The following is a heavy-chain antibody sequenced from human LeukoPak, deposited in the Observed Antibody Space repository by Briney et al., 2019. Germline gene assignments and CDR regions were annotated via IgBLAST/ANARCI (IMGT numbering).Heavy chain of an antibody. J-gene: IGHJ5*02. CDR3: ARDPTYYYGSGSYYSLYNWFDP. D-gene: IGHD3-10*01. CDR1: GFTFSSYS. V-gene: IGHV3-21*01. CDR2: ISSSSSCI. Sequence: GGSLRLSCAASGFTFSSYSMNWVRQAPGKGLEWVSSISSSSSCIYYADSVKGRFTISRDNAKNSLYLQMNSLRAEDTAVYYCARDPTYYYGSGSYYSLYNWFDPWGQGTLVTVSS.